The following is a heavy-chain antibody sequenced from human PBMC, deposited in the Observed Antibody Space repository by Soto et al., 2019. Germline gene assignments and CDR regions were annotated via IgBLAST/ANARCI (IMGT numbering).Heavy chain of an antibody. Sequence: PGGSLRLSCAASGFTFSNAWMTWFRQAPGEGLEWIGRIKSKTNGETTDYAAPVKGRFTISRDDSQNTLYLQMSSLTTEDTAVYYCTTFTLTLKYFEYWGQGTLVTVSS. CDR3: TTFTLTLKYFEY. CDR2: IKSKTNGETT. J-gene: IGHJ4*02. D-gene: IGHD4-17*01. V-gene: IGHV3-15*01. CDR1: GFTFSNAW.